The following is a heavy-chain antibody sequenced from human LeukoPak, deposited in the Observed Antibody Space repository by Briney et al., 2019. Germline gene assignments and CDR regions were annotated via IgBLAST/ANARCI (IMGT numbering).Heavy chain of an antibody. CDR2: ISTYDGDA. CDR1: GYSFTSYG. Sequence: ASVKVSCKASGYSFTSYGITWVRQAPGQGLEWMGWISTYDGDANYAQQLQGRVTMTTDTSTITAYMELRSLRSDDTAVCYCARAPSGFTYGPGDHWGQGTLVTVSS. J-gene: IGHJ4*02. V-gene: IGHV1-18*01. CDR3: ARAPSGFTYGPGDH. D-gene: IGHD5-18*01.